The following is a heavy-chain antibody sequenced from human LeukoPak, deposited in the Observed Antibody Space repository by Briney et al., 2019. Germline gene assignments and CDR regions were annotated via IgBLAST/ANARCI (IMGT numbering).Heavy chain of an antibody. CDR2: ISSSGNTI. CDR1: GFPLSDYY. CDR3: ARKVASTAFDC. Sequence: GGPLRLSCAACGFPLSDYYMSWLRQAPGKGREWVSYISSSGNTIYYTDSVKGRFTISRDNAKNSLYLQMNSLRAEDTAVYYCARKVASTAFDCWGQGTLVTVSS. D-gene: IGHD5-12*01. J-gene: IGHJ4*02. V-gene: IGHV3-11*01.